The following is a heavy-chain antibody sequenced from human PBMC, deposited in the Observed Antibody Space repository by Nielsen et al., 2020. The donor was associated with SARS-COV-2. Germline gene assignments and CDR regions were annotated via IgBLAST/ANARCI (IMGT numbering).Heavy chain of an antibody. D-gene: IGHD6-19*01. Sequence: GESLKISCAASGFTFSSYAIHWVRQTPGKGLEWVSVISYDGSKQYYADSVKGRFTISRDNSQNTLFLQMNNLRADDTAVYYCARPYSSGWYWYYYGMDVWGQGTTVTVS. V-gene: IGHV3-30*04. CDR3: ARPYSSGWYWYYYGMDV. CDR1: GFTFSSYA. J-gene: IGHJ6*02. CDR2: ISYDGSKQ.